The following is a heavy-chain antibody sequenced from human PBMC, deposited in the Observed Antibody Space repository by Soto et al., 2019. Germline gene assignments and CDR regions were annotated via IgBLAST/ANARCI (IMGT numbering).Heavy chain of an antibody. Sequence: EVQLVESGGGLVQPGGSLRLSCAASGFTVSSNYMSWVLQSPGKVLEWVSVIYSGGSTYYEDSVKRRFTSTKHKSNNTLYLQMNTLRAEDTAVYYCARDDRKGTSYWGQGTLVTVSS. CDR2: IYSGGST. CDR3: ARDDRKGTSY. V-gene: IGHV3-53*04. CDR1: GFTVSSNY. J-gene: IGHJ4*02.